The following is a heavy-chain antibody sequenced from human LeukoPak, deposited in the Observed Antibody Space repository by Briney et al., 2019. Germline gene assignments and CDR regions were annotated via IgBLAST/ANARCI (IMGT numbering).Heavy chain of an antibody. D-gene: IGHD2-8*01. CDR1: GFTFSDYY. V-gene: IGHV3-23*01. J-gene: IGHJ4*02. Sequence: PGGSLRLSCAASGFTFSDYYMSWIRQAPGKGLEWVSSISGSGVSTYYADSVKGRFTISRDNSKNTLYVQMNSLRAEDTAVYYCTKDMLLPWNWGQGTLVTVSS. CDR3: TKDMLLPWN. CDR2: ISGSGVST.